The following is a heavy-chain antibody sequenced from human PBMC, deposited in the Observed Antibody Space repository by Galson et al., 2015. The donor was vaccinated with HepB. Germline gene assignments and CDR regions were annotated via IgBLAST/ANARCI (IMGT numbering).Heavy chain of an antibody. Sequence: SVKVSCKASGYTFTSYGISWVRQAPGQGLEWMGWISAYNGNTNYAQKLQGRVTTTTDKSTSTAYMELRSLRSDDTAVYYCARAKGAVAVPYYFDYWGQGTLVTVSS. D-gene: IGHD6-19*01. V-gene: IGHV1-18*04. J-gene: IGHJ4*02. CDR2: ISAYNGNT. CDR3: ARAKGAVAVPYYFDY. CDR1: GYTFTSYG.